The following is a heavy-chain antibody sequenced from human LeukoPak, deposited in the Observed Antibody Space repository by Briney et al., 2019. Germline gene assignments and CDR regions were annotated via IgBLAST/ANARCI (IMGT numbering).Heavy chain of an antibody. D-gene: IGHD4-23*01. CDR3: ARDYGAKRVFDY. CDR2: IIPIFGTA. CDR1: GGTFSSYA. J-gene: IGHJ4*02. V-gene: IGHV1-69*06. Sequence: ASVKVSCKASGGTFSSYAISWVRQAPGQGLEWMGGIIPIFGTANYAQKFQDRVTITADKSTSTAYMELSSLRSEDTAVYYCARDYGAKRVFDYWGQGTLVTVSS.